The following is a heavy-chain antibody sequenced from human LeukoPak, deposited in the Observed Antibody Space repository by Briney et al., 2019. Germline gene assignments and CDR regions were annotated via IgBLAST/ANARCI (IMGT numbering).Heavy chain of an antibody. D-gene: IGHD4-17*01. J-gene: IGHJ5*02. CDR3: ARDPGPIHGDYEKISWFDP. CDR2: INAGNGDT. Sequence: ASVKVSCKASGYTFTSYGISWVRQAPGQRLEWMGWINAGNGDTKYSQKFQGRVTIARDTSASTVYMELSSLRSEDTAVYYCARDPGPIHGDYEKISWFDPWGQGTLITVSS. CDR1: GYTFTSYG. V-gene: IGHV1-3*01.